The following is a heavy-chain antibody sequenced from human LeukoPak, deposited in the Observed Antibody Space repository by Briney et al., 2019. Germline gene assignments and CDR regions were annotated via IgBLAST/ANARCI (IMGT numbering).Heavy chain of an antibody. Sequence: GGSLRLSCAASGFTLSDYALSWVRQAPGKGLEWVSGISAGTYDADSVRGRFTISRDNSKNTLYLQVNSLRAEDTAVYYCARDRYPYDSSGYYLYWGQGTLVTVSS. CDR2: ISAGT. J-gene: IGHJ4*02. CDR1: GFTLSDYA. V-gene: IGHV3-23*01. CDR3: ARDRYPYDSSGYYLY. D-gene: IGHD3-22*01.